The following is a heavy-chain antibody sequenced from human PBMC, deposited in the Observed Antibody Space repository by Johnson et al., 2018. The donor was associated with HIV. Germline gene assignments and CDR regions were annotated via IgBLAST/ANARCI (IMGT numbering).Heavy chain of an antibody. CDR3: ARDYREANAFDI. V-gene: IGHV3-30-3*01. CDR1: GFTFSSYA. J-gene: IGHJ3*02. Sequence: QVQLVESGGGVVQPGRSLRLSCAASGFTFSSYAMHWVRQAPGKGLEWVAVISYDGSTQYYADSVKGRFTISRDNSKNTLYLQMNSLRAEDTAVYYCARDYREANAFDIWGQGTMVTVSS. D-gene: IGHD1-26*01. CDR2: ISYDGSTQ.